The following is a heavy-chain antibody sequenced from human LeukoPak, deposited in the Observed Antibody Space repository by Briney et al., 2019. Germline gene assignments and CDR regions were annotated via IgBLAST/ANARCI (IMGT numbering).Heavy chain of an antibody. D-gene: IGHD3-9*01. CDR1: GYTFTGYY. V-gene: IGHV1-69*06. CDR3: ARDGGDDWDY. CDR2: IIPIFGRA. J-gene: IGHJ4*02. Sequence: ASVKVSCKASGYTFTGYYMHWVRQAPGQGLEWMGGIIPIFGRASYAQKFQGRVTITADKSTSTGYMELRSLRSEDTAVYYCARDGGDDWDYWGQGTLVTVSS.